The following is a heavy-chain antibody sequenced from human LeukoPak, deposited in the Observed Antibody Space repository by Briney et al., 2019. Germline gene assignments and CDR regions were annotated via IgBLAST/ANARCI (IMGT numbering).Heavy chain of an antibody. CDR3: ARVGPLRYFDWHTILGSWFDP. J-gene: IGHJ5*02. D-gene: IGHD3-9*01. CDR2: ISHAGST. CDR1: GDSISSNNW. Sequence: SETLSLTCTVSGDSISSNNWWNWVRQPPGKGLDWIGEISHAGSTKYNPSLKNRVTISKDDSKNQFSLKLNSVTAADTAVYYCARVGPLRYFDWHTILGSWFDPWGQGTLVTVSS. V-gene: IGHV4-4*02.